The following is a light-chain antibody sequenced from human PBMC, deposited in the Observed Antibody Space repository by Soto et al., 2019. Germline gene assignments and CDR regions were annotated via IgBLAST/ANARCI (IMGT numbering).Light chain of an antibody. CDR2: DVF. Sequence: EIVLTQSPAPLSLSPGERATLSCRASQSVSTYLVWYQQKPGQAPRLLIHDVFNRATGIPARLSGSGSGTDFTLTISSLEPEDFAVYYCHQRRDWPRTFGQGTKVEIK. CDR3: HQRRDWPRT. J-gene: IGKJ1*01. CDR1: QSVSTY. V-gene: IGKV3-11*01.